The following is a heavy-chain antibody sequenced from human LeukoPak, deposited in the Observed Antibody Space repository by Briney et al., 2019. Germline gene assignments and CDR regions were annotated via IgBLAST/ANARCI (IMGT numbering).Heavy chain of an antibody. CDR2: IYSGGST. V-gene: IGHV3-53*01. CDR1: GFTVSSNY. J-gene: IGHJ4*02. Sequence: PGGSLRLSCAASGFTVSSNYMSWVRQAPGKGLEWVSLIYSGGSTYYADSVKGRFTISRDNSKNTLYLQMNSLRAEDAAVYYCAKRVHSSSWYAAFDYWGQGTLVTVSS. D-gene: IGHD6-13*01. CDR3: AKRVHSSSWYAAFDY.